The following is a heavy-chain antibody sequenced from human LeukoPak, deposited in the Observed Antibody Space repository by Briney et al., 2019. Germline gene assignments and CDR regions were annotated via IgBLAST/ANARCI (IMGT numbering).Heavy chain of an antibody. V-gene: IGHV3-33*01. Sequence: GGSLRLSCAASGFTFRSYGMHWVRQAPGKGLEWVAVIWYDGSNKYYADSVKGRFTISRDNSENTLYLQMNSLRSEDTALYYCASDGIAVDRGIGYFDYWGQGTLVTVSS. CDR3: ASDGIAVDRGIGYFDY. CDR1: GFTFRSYG. CDR2: IWYDGSNK. J-gene: IGHJ4*02. D-gene: IGHD6-13*01.